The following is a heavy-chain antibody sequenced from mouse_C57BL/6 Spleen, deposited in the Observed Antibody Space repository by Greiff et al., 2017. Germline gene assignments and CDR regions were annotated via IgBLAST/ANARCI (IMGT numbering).Heavy chain of an antibody. D-gene: IGHD1-1*01. V-gene: IGHV1-15*01. J-gene: IGHJ3*01. CDR3: TRETLLRSAWFAY. CDR1: GYTFTDYE. Sequence: QVQLQQSGAELVRPGASVTLSCKASGYTFTDYEMHWVKQTPVHGLEWIGAIDPETGGTAYNQKFKGKAILTADKSSSTAYMELRSLTSEDSAVYYCTRETLLRSAWFAYWGQGTLVTVSA. CDR2: IDPETGGT.